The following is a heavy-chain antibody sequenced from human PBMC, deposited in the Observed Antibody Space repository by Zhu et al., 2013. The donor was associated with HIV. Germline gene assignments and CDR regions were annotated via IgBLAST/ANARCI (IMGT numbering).Heavy chain of an antibody. J-gene: IGHJ6*03. CDR1: GYSFTNYA. V-gene: IGHV1-18*01. CDR2: ISTYNGNT. CDR3: ARGSGKQWPSGKYYMDV. D-gene: IGHD3-10*01. Sequence: QVQLVQSGAEVKKPGASVKVPCKASGYSFTNYAFSWVRQAPGQGFEWMGWISTYNGNTNYVQKFQGRVTMTRDTSTSTAYMEPRNLKSDDTAVYYCARGSGKQWPSGKYYMDVWGKGTTVTVSS.